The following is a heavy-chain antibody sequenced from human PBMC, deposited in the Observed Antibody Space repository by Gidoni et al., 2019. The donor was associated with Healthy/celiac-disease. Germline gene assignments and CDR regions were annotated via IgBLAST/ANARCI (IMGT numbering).Heavy chain of an antibody. J-gene: IGHJ6*02. CDR1: GGSISSGGYY. V-gene: IGHV4-31*03. D-gene: IGHD5-12*01. CDR2: IYYSGST. Sequence: QVQLQESGPGLVKPSQTLSITCTVSGGSISSGGYYLSWIRQHPGKGLEWIGYIYYSGSTYYNPSLKSRVTISVDTSKNQFSLKLSSVTAADTAVYYCARDAHIVATTDPGDYYYGMDVWGQGTTVTVSS. CDR3: ARDAHIVATTDPGDYYYGMDV.